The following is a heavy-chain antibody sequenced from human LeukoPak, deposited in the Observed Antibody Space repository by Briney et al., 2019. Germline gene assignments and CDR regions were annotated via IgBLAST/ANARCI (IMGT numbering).Heavy chain of an antibody. CDR1: GGSISSYY. V-gene: IGHV4-4*07. CDR2: IYTSGST. J-gene: IGHJ5*02. D-gene: IGHD6-13*01. CDR3: ARHFHSSSWYEDWFDP. Sequence: SETLSLTCTVSGGSISSYYWSWIRQPAGKGLEWIGRIYTSGSTNYNPSLKSRVTMSVDTSKNQFSLKLISVTAADTAVYYCARHFHSSSWYEDWFDPWGQGTLVTVSS.